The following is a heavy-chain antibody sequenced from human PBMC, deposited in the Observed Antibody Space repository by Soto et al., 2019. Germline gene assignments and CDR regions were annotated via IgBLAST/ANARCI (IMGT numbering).Heavy chain of an antibody. CDR2: IYPGDSDT. J-gene: IGHJ4*02. D-gene: IGHD5-12*01. CDR1: GYSFTSYW. Sequence: GESLKISCKGSGYSFTSYWIGWVRQMPGKGLEWMGIIYPGDSDTRYSPSFQGQVTISADKSISTAYLQWSSLKASDTAMYYCARQVDIVATSQAYLYWGQGTLVTVSS. V-gene: IGHV5-51*01. CDR3: ARQVDIVATSQAYLY.